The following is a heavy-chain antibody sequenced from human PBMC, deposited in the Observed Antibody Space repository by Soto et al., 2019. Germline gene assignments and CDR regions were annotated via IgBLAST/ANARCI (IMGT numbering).Heavy chain of an antibody. CDR2: ISWNSGSI. V-gene: IGHV3-9*01. Sequence: SLRLSCAASGFTFDDYAMHWVRQAPGKGLEWVSGISWNSGSIGYADSVKGRFTISRDNAKNSLYLQMNSLRAEDTALYYCAKDNPVSLAFEIWGQGTMVPVSS. CDR1: GFTFDDYA. J-gene: IGHJ3*02. CDR3: AKDNPVSLAFEI.